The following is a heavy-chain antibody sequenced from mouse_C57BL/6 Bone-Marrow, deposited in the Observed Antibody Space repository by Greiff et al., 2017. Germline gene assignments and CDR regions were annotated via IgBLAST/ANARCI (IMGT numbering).Heavy chain of an antibody. D-gene: IGHD1-1*01. CDR1: GFTFTDYY. V-gene: IGHV7-3*01. Sequence: EVQGVESGGGLVQPGGSLSLSCAASGFTFTDYYMSWVRQPPGKALEWLGFIRNKANGFTTEYSASVTGRFTISRDNSQSILYLQMNALRAEDSATYYGARYSTGCYFDDWGKGTTLTVSS. CDR2: IRNKANGFTT. CDR3: ARYSTGCYFDD. J-gene: IGHJ2*01.